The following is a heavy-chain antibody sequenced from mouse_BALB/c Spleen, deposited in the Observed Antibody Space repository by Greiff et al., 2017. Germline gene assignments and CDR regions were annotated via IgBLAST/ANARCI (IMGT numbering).Heavy chain of an antibody. CDR1: GFNIKDYY. CDR3: ARSGDYYGRGFAY. D-gene: IGHD1-2*01. CDR2: IDPANGNT. V-gene: IGHV14-1*02. J-gene: IGHJ3*01. Sequence: VQLKQSGAELVRPGALVKLSCKASGFNIKDYYMHWVKQRPEQGLEWIGRIDPANGNTKYDPKFQGKATITADTSSNTAYLQLSSLTSEDTAVYYCARSGDYYGRGFAYWGQGTLVTVSA.